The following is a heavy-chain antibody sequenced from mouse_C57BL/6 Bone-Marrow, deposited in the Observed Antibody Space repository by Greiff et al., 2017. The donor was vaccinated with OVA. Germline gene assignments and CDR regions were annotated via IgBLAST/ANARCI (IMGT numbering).Heavy chain of an antibody. V-gene: IGHV1-76*01. D-gene: IGHD1-1*01. CDR2: IYPGSGNT. J-gene: IGHJ2*01. CDR1: GYTFTDYY. CDR3: ARYRHYYGSSPFDY. Sequence: VQLQQSGAELVRPGASVKLSCKASGYTFTDYYINWVKQRPGQGLEWIARIYPGSGNTYYNEKFKGKATLTAEKSSSTAYMQLSSLTSEDSAVYFCARYRHYYGSSPFDYWGQGTTLTVSS.